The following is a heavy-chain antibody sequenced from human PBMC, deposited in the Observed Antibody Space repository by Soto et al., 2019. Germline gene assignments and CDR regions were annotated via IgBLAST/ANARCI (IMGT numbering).Heavy chain of an antibody. D-gene: IGHD3-22*01. CDR1: GYSFTSYW. V-gene: IGHV5-10-1*01. Sequence: GESLKISCKGSGYSFTSYWISWARQMPGKGLEWMGRIDPSDSYTNYSPSFQGHVTISADKSISTAYLQWSSLKVSDTAMYYCARTRYYYDSSGYCNWFDPWGQGTLVTV. J-gene: IGHJ5*02. CDR3: ARTRYYYDSSGYCNWFDP. CDR2: IDPSDSYT.